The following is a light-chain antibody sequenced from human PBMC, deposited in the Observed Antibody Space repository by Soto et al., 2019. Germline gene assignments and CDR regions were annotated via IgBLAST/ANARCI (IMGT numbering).Light chain of an antibody. Sequence: DIQLTQSPSSLSAVVGDRVTITCLTSQSIRIYLNWYQQKSGKAPKLLISAASNLQSGVPYRFSGSGSGTDFTLTISSLQPEDVATYYCQHSHSTPRVTFGQGTRLEIK. CDR1: QSIRIY. CDR2: AAS. J-gene: IGKJ5*01. CDR3: QHSHSTPRVT. V-gene: IGKV1-39*01.